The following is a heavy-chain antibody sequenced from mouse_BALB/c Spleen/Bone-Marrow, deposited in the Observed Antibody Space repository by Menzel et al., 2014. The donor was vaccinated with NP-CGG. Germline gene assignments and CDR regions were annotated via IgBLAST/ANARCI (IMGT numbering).Heavy chain of an antibody. CDR2: IDPANGNI. CDR1: GFNIKDTY. J-gene: IGHJ3*01. V-gene: IGHV14-3*02. CDR3: APYYYSRWFAN. Sequence: EVQLQQSGAELVKPGASAKLSCTASGFNIKDTYMHWVKQRPEQGLEWIGRIDPANGNIKYDPKFQGKATITADTSSNTAYLQLSSLTSEDTAVYYCAPYYYSRWFANWGQWTLVTVSA. D-gene: IGHD1-1*01.